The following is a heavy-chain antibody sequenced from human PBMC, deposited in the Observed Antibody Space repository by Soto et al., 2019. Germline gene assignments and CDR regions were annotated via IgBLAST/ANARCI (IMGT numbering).Heavy chain of an antibody. J-gene: IGHJ6*02. CDR3: ARVSGIYYYGMDV. CDR1: GGSISSGDYY. D-gene: IGHD3-10*01. V-gene: IGHV4-30-4*01. Sequence: SETLSLTCTVSGGSISSGDYYWSWIRQPPGKGLEWIGYIYYSGSTYYNPSLKSRVTISVDTSKNQFSLKLSSVTAADTAVYCCARVSGIYYYGMDVWGQGTTVTVSS. CDR2: IYYSGST.